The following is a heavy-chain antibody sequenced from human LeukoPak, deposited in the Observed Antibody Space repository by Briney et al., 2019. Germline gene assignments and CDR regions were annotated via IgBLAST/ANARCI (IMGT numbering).Heavy chain of an antibody. V-gene: IGHV4-30-4*08. CDR3: ARAYGSGTYSFRSDY. CDR2: IYYPAST. D-gene: IGHD3-10*01. Sequence: MASQTLSPTRTVSGGSVGTADYYCTWIRQPPGKGLGWIGYIYYPASTHYNPSVTTRVTISLDTSKCQFSLKVSSVTAADTAVYYCARAYGSGTYSFRSDYWGQGTLVTVSS. CDR1: GGSVGTADYY. J-gene: IGHJ4*02.